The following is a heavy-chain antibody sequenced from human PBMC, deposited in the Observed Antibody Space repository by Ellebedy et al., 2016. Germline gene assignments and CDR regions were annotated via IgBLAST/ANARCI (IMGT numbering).Heavy chain of an antibody. CDR1: GGSFSDYY. V-gene: IGHV4-59*01. D-gene: IGHD1-26*01. CDR2: VHYSGRT. CDR3: AKWDLGVKGFDI. Sequence: SETLSLTCAFYGGSFSDYYWNWIRQSPGKGLAWIGFVHYSGRTRYSPPLESRVTLSVDTSKSQSSLRLTSVTAADTAVYYCAKWDLGVKGFDIWGQGTMVTVSS. J-gene: IGHJ3*02.